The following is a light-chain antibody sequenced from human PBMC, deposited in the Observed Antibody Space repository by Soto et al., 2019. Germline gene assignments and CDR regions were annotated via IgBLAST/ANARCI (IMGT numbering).Light chain of an antibody. CDR2: DAS. Sequence: EVVLTQAPATLSLSPGERATLSCRASQSVGTYLAWYQQKPGQPPRLLIYDASNRATGIPARFSGSGSGTDFTLTISSLDPEDSAVYYCQQRSNWPPWTFGPGTKVDF. CDR1: QSVGTY. J-gene: IGKJ3*01. V-gene: IGKV3-11*01. CDR3: QQRSNWPPWT.